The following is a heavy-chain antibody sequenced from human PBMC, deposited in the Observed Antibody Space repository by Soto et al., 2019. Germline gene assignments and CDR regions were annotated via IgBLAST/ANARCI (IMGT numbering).Heavy chain of an antibody. CDR3: AKEFGELPSPYFDY. Sequence: WRPLRVDCAAWEVTISRYAMSRVRKAPGKGLEWVSAISGSGGSTYYADSVKGRFTISRDNSKNTLYLQMNSLRAEDTAVYYCAKEFGELPSPYFDYWGQGTLVTVSS. CDR1: EVTISRYA. D-gene: IGHD3-10*01. V-gene: IGHV3-23*01. J-gene: IGHJ4*02. CDR2: ISGSGGST.